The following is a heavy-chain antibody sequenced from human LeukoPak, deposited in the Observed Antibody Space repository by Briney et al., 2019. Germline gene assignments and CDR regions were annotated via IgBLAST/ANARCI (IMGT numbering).Heavy chain of an antibody. J-gene: IGHJ4*02. CDR2: IDPNSGGT. D-gene: IGHD3-10*01. CDR1: GYTFTGYY. Sequence: ASVKVSCKASGYTFTGYYMHWVRQAPGQGLEWMGWIDPNSGGTNYAQKFQGRVTMTRDTSISTAYMELSRLRSDDTAVYYCASLITIVRGAQHDYWGQGTLVTVSS. CDR3: ASLITIVRGAQHDY. V-gene: IGHV1-2*02.